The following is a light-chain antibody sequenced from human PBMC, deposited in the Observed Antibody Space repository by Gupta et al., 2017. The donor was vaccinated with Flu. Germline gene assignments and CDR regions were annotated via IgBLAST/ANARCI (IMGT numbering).Light chain of an antibody. J-gene: IGLJ1*01. CDR3: QAWDTSIDYV. CDR2: QDV. V-gene: IGLV3-1*01. Sequence: GQSPVLLIYQDVKRPSGIPERFSGSNSGNTATLTVSGTQAMDEADYYCQAWDTSIDYVFGTGTKVTVL.